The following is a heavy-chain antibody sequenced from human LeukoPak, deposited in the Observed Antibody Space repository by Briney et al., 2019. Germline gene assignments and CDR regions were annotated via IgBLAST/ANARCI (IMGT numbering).Heavy chain of an antibody. D-gene: IGHD6-13*01. Sequence: GASVKVSCKASGGTFSGYAISWVRQAPGQGLEWMGRIIPIFGTANYAQKFQGRVTITTDESTSTAYMELSSLRSEDTAVYYCARDGIAAAGFGYWGQGTLVTVSS. CDR2: IIPIFGTA. CDR1: GGTFSGYA. J-gene: IGHJ4*02. CDR3: ARDGIAAAGFGY. V-gene: IGHV1-69*05.